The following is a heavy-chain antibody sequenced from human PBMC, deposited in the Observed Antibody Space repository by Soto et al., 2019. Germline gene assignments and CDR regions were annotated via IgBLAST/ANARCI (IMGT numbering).Heavy chain of an antibody. D-gene: IGHD4-17*01. CDR3: ARDPPFSGILRGTPLMDV. CDR2: ISAYNGNT. J-gene: IGHJ6*02. V-gene: IGHV1-18*04. Sequence: ASVKVSCKASGYTFTSYVISWVRQAPGQGLEWMGWISAYNGNTNYAQKLQGRVTMTTDTSTSTAYMELRSLRSDDTAVYYCARDPPFSGILRGTPLMDVWGQGTTVTVSS. CDR1: GYTFTSYV.